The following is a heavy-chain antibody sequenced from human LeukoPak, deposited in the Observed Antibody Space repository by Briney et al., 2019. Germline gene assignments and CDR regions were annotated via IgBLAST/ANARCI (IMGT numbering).Heavy chain of an antibody. CDR1: GFTFSNYW. Sequence: GGSLRLSCAVSGFTFSNYWMHWVRQAPRQGLVWVSRINSYGSITSYADSVKGRFTISRDNAKNTLYLQMNSLRAEDTAVYYCASGIAAVGWDFDYWGQGTLVTVSS. J-gene: IGHJ4*02. D-gene: IGHD6-13*01. CDR3: ASGIAAVGWDFDY. CDR2: INSYGSIT. V-gene: IGHV3-74*01.